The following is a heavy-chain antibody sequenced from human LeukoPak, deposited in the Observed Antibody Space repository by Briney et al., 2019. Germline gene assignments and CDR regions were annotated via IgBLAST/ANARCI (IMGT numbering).Heavy chain of an antibody. Sequence: APVKVSCKASGYTFTSYYMHWVRQAPGHGLEWMGIINPSGGSTSYAQKFQGRVTMTRDTSTSTVYMELISLRSEDTAVYYCARDGEMATINYWGQGTLVTVSS. CDR3: ARDGEMATINY. D-gene: IGHD5-12*01. CDR1: GYTFTSYY. V-gene: IGHV1-46*01. CDR2: INPSGGST. J-gene: IGHJ4*02.